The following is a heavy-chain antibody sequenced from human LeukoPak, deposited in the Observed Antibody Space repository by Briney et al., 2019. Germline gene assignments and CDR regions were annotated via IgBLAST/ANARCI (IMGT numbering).Heavy chain of an antibody. CDR3: AKDVRDGYNSGAFDI. D-gene: IGHD5-24*01. CDR2: ISWNSGSI. V-gene: IGHV3-9*03. CDR1: GFTFDDYA. Sequence: GRSLRLSCAASGFTFDDYAMHWVPQAPGKGLEWVSGISWNSGSIGYADSVKGRFTISRDNARNSLYLQMNSLRAEDMALYYCAKDVRDGYNSGAFDIWGQGTMVTVSS. J-gene: IGHJ3*02.